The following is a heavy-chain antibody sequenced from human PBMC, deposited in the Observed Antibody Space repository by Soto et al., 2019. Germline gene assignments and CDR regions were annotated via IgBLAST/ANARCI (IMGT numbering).Heavy chain of an antibody. V-gene: IGHV4-30-4*01. CDR2: IYYSGST. Sequence: SKTLSLTFTFSGGSISSGYYYWSWIRQPPGEGLEWIGYIYYSGSTYYNPSLKSRVTISVDTSKNQFSLKLSSVTAADTAVYYGARDRDRSGWWLDYWGQVTLVTV. CDR1: GGSISSGYYY. D-gene: IGHD6-19*01. J-gene: IGHJ4*02. CDR3: ARDRDRSGWWLDY.